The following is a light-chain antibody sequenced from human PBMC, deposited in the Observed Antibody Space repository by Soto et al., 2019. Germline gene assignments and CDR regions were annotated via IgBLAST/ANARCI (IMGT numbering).Light chain of an antibody. CDR3: TQATQIPPWT. J-gene: IGKJ1*01. V-gene: IGKV2-24*01. Sequence: DNVMTQTPLSSPVTLGQPASISFRSSQSLVHSDGNTYLSWLQQRPGQTPRLLIYKAANRFPGGPHRFRSSGAATEVTLKISRMVDEDDGVYYCTQATQIPPWTFGQGTKVEIK. CDR1: QSLVHSDGNTY. CDR2: KAA.